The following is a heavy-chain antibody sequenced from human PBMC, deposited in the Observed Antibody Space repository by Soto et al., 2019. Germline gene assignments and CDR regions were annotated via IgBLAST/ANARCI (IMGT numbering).Heavy chain of an antibody. CDR1: GGSISSSSYY. CDR3: ASTLETTDAFDI. D-gene: IGHD4-17*01. CDR2: IYYSGST. J-gene: IGHJ3*02. V-gene: IGHV4-39*01. Sequence: QLQLQESGPGLVKPSETLSLTCTVSGGSISSSSYYWGWIRQPPGKGLEWIGSIYYSGSTYYNPSLKSRVTISVDTSKNQFSLKLSSVTAADTAVYYCASTLETTDAFDIWGQGTMVTVSS.